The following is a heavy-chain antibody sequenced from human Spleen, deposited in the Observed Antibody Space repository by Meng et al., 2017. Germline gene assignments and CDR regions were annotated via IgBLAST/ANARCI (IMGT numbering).Heavy chain of an antibody. Sequence: QGRLQGPGPGLVEPSQTLSLTCAVSGDSISSRDWWSWVRQPPGKGLEWIGEISQGSGRTNYNPSLKSRVTISLDKSKNQFSLNVNSVTAADTAVYYCVRNEGYSFGAWGQGTLVTVSS. J-gene: IGHJ5*02. CDR1: GDSISSRDW. V-gene: IGHV4-4*02. D-gene: IGHD2-21*01. CDR3: VRNEGYSFGA. CDR2: ISQGSGRT.